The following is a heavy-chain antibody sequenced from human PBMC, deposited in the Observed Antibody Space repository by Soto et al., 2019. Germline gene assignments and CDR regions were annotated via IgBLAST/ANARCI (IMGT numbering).Heavy chain of an antibody. D-gene: IGHD3-22*01. CDR3: ARSPVVDDAFDI. Sequence: PGGSLRLSCVGSGFTFSTYSINWVRQAPGKGLEWVAVISYDGSNKYYADSVKGRFTISRDNSKNTLYLQMNSLRAEDTAVYYCARSPVVDDAFDIWGQGTMVTVSS. CDR1: GFTFSTYS. V-gene: IGHV3-30*03. J-gene: IGHJ3*02. CDR2: ISYDGSNK.